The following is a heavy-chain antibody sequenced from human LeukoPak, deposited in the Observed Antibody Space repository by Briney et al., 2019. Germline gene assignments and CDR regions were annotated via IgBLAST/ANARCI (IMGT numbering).Heavy chain of an antibody. Sequence: GGSLRLSCAASGFTFSSYEMNWVRQAPGKGLEWVSYISSSGSTIYYADSVKGRFTISRDNAKSSLYLQMNSLRAEDTAVYYCARLLVPAAIWGQGTLVTVSS. CDR1: GFTFSSYE. CDR3: ARLLVPAAI. J-gene: IGHJ4*02. D-gene: IGHD2-2*02. V-gene: IGHV3-48*03. CDR2: ISSSGSTI.